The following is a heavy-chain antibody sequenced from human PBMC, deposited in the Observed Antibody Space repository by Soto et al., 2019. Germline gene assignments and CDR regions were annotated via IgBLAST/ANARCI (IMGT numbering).Heavy chain of an antibody. D-gene: IGHD5-18*01. J-gene: IGHJ3*01. V-gene: IGHV1-18*04. CDR1: GYSFTDYH. CDR3: AREGYSSGFDPFDF. CDR2: ISGYNGRT. Sequence: ASVKVSCKASGYSFTDYHIHWVRQASGLGLEWLGWISGYNGRTSSARNFRDRVVLTTDTATNTAYMELRSLTSDDTAIYYCAREGYSSGFDPFDFWGQGTKVTVSS.